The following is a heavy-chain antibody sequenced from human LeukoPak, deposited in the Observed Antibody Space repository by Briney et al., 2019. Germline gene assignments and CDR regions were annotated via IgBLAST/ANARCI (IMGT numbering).Heavy chain of an antibody. D-gene: IGHD7-27*01. CDR2: VGPSGGTG. CDR3: AKDPNWDRGS. Sequence: GGSLRLSCATSGFTFSSATMMWVRQAPGKGQEFVSGVGPSGGTGTYADSVKGRFTISRDNSKNTLYLQMNSLRVEDTAVYYCAKDPNWDRGSWGQGTLVTVSS. J-gene: IGHJ5*02. CDR1: GFTFSSAT. V-gene: IGHV3-23*01.